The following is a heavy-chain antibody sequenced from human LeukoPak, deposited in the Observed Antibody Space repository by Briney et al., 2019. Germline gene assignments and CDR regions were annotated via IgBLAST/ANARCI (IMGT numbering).Heavy chain of an antibody. V-gene: IGHV4-59*08. CDR2: IYYSGSI. J-gene: IGHJ4*02. D-gene: IGHD5/OR15-5a*01. Sequence: SETLSLTCTVSGGSISSYYWSWIRRPPGKGLEWIGYIYYSGSINYNPSLKSRVTISVDTSENQFSLRLSSVTAADTAVYYCARGSLGREVSAFFKNWGQGILVTVSS. CDR1: GGSISSYY. CDR3: ARGSLGREVSAFFKN.